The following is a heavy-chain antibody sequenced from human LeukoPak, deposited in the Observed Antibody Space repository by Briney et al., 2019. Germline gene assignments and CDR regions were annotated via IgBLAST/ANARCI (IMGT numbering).Heavy chain of an antibody. CDR1: GFTFSDYY. CDR2: ISSSSSYT. J-gene: IGHJ4*02. D-gene: IGHD5-12*01. V-gene: IGHV3-11*06. CDR3: ARAHSGYADY. Sequence: PGGSLGLSCAASGFTFSDYYMSWIRQAPGKGLEWVSYISSSSSYTNYADSVKGRFTISRDNAKNSLYLQMNSLRAEDTAVYYCARAHSGYADYWGQGTLVTVSS.